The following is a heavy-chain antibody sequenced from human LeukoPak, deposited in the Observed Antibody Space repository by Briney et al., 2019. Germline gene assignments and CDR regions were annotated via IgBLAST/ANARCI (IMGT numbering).Heavy chain of an antibody. CDR2: IIPSLGTA. J-gene: IGHJ6*03. CDR1: GGTFSSYA. Sequence: VASVKVSCKASGGTFSSYAISWVRQAPGQGLEWMGGIIPSLGTANYAQKFKGRVTITADKSTSTAYMELSSLRSEDTAVYYCARDRIAVAGRKYYYYMDVWGKGTTVTVSS. D-gene: IGHD6-19*01. CDR3: ARDRIAVAGRKYYYYMDV. V-gene: IGHV1-69*06.